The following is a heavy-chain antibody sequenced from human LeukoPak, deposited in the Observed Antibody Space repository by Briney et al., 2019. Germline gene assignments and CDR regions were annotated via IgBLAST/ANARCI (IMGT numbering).Heavy chain of an antibody. V-gene: IGHV3-53*01. CDR3: AKTYYYDSSGYSPHFDY. CDR2: IYSGGST. Sequence: GGSLRLSCAASGFTVSSNYMSWVRQAPGKGLEWVSVIYSGGSTYYADSVKGRFTISRDNSKNKLYLQMNSPRAEDTAVYYCAKTYYYDSSGYSPHFDYWGQGTLVTVSS. CDR1: GFTVSSNY. D-gene: IGHD3-22*01. J-gene: IGHJ4*02.